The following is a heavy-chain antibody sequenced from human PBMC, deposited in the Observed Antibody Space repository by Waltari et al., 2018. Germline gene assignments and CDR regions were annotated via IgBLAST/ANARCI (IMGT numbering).Heavy chain of an antibody. Sequence: QVQLQESGPGLVKPSETLSLTCTVSGYSISSGYYWGWIRQPPGKGLEWIGSIYHSGSTYYNPSLKSRVTISVDTSKNQFSRKLSSVTAADTAVYYCARPQSDFWVGRYWYFDLWGRGTLVTVSS. CDR3: ARPQSDFWVGRYWYFDL. CDR2: IYHSGST. CDR1: GYSISSGYY. V-gene: IGHV4-38-2*02. J-gene: IGHJ2*01. D-gene: IGHD3-3*01.